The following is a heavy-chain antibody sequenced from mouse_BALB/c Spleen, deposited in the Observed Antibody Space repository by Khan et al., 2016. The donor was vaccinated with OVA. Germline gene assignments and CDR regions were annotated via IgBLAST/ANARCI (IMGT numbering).Heavy chain of an antibody. CDR3: ERRGLYGLFAY. J-gene: IGHJ3*01. Sequence: QVRLQQSGAELAKPGASVKMSCTASGYTFTTYWIHWIKQRPGQGLEWIGYINPSTGYTEYNKNFKGKATLTADDSSSTAYMQLNSLTSADSAVYYCERRGLYGLFAYWGQGTLVTVSA. CDR2: INPSTGYT. D-gene: IGHD2-10*02. V-gene: IGHV1-7*01. CDR1: GYTFTTYW.